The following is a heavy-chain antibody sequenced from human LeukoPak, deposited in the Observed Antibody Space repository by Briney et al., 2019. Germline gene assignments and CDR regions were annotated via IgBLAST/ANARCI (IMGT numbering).Heavy chain of an antibody. V-gene: IGHV3-30*02. CDR3: AKDYGRGTIHY. D-gene: IGHD3-3*01. CDR2: IRYDGRHE. Sequence: PGGSLRLSCAASGFTFSCYGMHWVRQAPGKGLEWVTFIRYDGRHEYYVDSVKGRFTISRDNSKNTLYLQMNSLRAEDKAVYFCAKDYGRGTIHYWGQGTLVIVSS. J-gene: IGHJ4*02. CDR1: GFTFSCYG.